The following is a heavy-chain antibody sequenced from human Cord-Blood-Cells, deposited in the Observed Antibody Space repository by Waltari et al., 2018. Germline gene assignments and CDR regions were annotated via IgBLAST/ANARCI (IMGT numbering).Heavy chain of an antibody. J-gene: IGHJ4*02. V-gene: IGHV4-59*01. CDR2: IYYSGST. D-gene: IGHD6-13*01. Sequence: QVQLQESGPGLVKPSETLSLTCTVSGGSISSYYWSWIRQPPGKGLEWIGYIYYSGSTNYNPSLKSRVTISVDTSKNQFSLKLSSVTAADTAVYYCARVDGYSSSWYFDYWGQGTLVTVSS. CDR3: ARVDGYSSSWYFDY. CDR1: GGSISSYY.